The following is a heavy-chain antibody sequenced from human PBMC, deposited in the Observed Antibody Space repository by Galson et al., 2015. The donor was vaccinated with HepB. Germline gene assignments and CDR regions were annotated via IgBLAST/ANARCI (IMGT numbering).Heavy chain of an antibody. CDR3: ARGFDQLGNSRYFVY. CDR2: IWYDGSNK. Sequence: SLRLSCAASGFTFSSYGMHWVRQAPGKGLEWVAVIWYDGSNKYYADSVKGRFTISRDNSKNTLYLQMNSLRDEDTAVYYCARGFDQLGNSRYFVYWGQGTLVTVSS. V-gene: IGHV3-33*01. J-gene: IGHJ4*02. CDR1: GFTFSSYG. D-gene: IGHD3-9*01.